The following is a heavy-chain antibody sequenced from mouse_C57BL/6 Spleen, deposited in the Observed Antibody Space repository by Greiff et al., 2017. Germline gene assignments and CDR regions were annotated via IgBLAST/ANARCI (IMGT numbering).Heavy chain of an antibody. V-gene: IGHV1-7*01. Sequence: QVQLKQSGAELAKPGASVKLSCKASGYTFTSYWMHWVKQRPGQGLEWIGYINPSSGYTKYNEKFKDKATMTADKSSSTAYMQLSSLTYEDSAVYYCARRSTGYAMDYWGQGTSVTVSS. CDR2: INPSSGYT. D-gene: IGHD6-1*01. CDR1: GYTFTSYW. CDR3: ARRSTGYAMDY. J-gene: IGHJ4*01.